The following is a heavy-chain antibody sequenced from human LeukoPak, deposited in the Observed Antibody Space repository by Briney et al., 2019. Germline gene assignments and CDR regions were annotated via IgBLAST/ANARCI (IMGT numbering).Heavy chain of an antibody. CDR1: GFTVSSNY. V-gene: IGHV3-66*01. CDR2: IYSGGST. D-gene: IGHD3-22*01. J-gene: IGHJ2*01. Sequence: GGSLRLSCAASGFTVSSNYMNWVRQAPGKGLEWVSLIYSGGSTNYADSVKGRFTISRDNSKNTLYLQMNSLRAEDTAVYYCARGAYYYDNSGPPNACWYFDIWGRGTLVTVSS. CDR3: ARGAYYYDNSGPPNACWYFDI.